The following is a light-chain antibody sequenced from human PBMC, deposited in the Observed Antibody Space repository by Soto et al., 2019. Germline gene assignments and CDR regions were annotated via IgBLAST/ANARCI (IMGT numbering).Light chain of an antibody. Sequence: QSVRTEHASGSGSPGQSITISCTRTSSDVGPYNYVSWYLQHPGKAPKLMIYEVSNRPSGVSNRFSGSKSGNTASLTISGLQAEDEGDYYCSSHTTSNTWRFGGGTKVTVL. CDR3: SSHTTSNTWR. CDR2: EVS. CDR1: SSDVGPYNY. V-gene: IGLV2-14*01. J-gene: IGLJ3*02.